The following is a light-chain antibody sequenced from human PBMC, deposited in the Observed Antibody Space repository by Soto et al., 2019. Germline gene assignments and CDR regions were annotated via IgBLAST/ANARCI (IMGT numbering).Light chain of an antibody. CDR1: KNDIGVYDF. J-gene: IGLJ1*01. CDR2: EVV. CDR3: KSYAGSNTYV. Sequence: ALTQPPSASGSPGQSVTISCTGTKNDIGVYDFVSWYQHHPGKAPRLIIYEVVQRPSGVPDRFSGSKSGNTASLTVSGLQAADEADYFCKSYAGSNTYVSGSGTKVTVL. V-gene: IGLV2-8*01.